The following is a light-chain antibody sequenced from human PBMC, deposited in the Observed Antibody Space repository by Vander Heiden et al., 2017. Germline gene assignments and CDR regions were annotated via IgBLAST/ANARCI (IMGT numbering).Light chain of an antibody. J-gene: IGLJ2*01. CDR1: NIEDKN. Sequence: SYDLTQPLSSSVALGQTASITCGGNNIEDKNGHWYRQRPGQAPMLVIYRDSSRPSGIPERFSGSNSGNTATLIISGAQAADEADYYCQVWDSGSLLFGGGTKLTVL. CDR2: RDS. CDR3: QVWDSGSLL. V-gene: IGLV3-9*01.